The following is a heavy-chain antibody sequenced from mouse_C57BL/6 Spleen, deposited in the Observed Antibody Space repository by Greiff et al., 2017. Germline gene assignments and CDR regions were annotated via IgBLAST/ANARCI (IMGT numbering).Heavy chain of an antibody. CDR1: GYTFTSYW. D-gene: IGHD1-1*01. CDR3: TKEGYYGSSVYAMDY. J-gene: IGHJ4*01. CDR2: IYPGNSDT. V-gene: IGHV1-5*01. Sequence: EVKLQESGTVLARPGASVKMSCKTSGYTFTSYWMHWVKQRPGQGLEWIGAIYPGNSDTSYNQKFKGKAKLTAVTSASTAYMELSSLTNEDSAVYYCTKEGYYGSSVYAMDYWGQGTSVTVSS.